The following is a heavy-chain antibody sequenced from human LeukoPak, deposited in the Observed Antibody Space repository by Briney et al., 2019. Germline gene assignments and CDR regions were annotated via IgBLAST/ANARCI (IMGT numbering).Heavy chain of an antibody. Sequence: PGGSLTLSCAASGFTVSDNYMSWVRQAPGKGLEWVSVMYSRGDTYYANSVKGRFTFSRDISKNTLYLQMNGLRTEDTAMYYCARDAPQVPAAGVLASWGQGTLVTVSS. D-gene: IGHD6-13*01. CDR3: ARDAPQVPAAGVLAS. CDR2: MYSRGDT. V-gene: IGHV3-53*01. J-gene: IGHJ5*02. CDR1: GFTVSDNY.